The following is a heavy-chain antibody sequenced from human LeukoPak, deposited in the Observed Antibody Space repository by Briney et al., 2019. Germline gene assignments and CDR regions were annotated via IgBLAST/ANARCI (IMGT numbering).Heavy chain of an antibody. CDR1: GYTFTGYY. V-gene: IGHV1-2*02. J-gene: IGHJ5*02. CDR2: INPNSGGT. D-gene: IGHD3-22*01. CDR3: ARDEYYDSSGYYRS. Sequence: ASVKVSCKASGYTFTGYYMHWVRQAPGQGLEWMGWINPNSGGTNYAQKFQGRVTMTRDTSISTAYMELSRLRSDDTAVYYCARDEYYDSSGYYRSWGQGTLVTVSS.